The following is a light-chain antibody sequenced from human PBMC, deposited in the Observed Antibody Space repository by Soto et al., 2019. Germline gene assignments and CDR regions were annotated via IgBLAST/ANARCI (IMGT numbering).Light chain of an antibody. CDR3: SSYAGSNLWV. J-gene: IGLJ3*02. V-gene: IGLV2-8*01. CDR1: SSDVGNYKY. Sequence: QSALTQSPSASGSPGQSVTISCTGTSSDVGNYKYVSWYQQHPGKAPKLMIYEVSKRPSGVPDRFSGSKSCNTASLTVSGLQVQDEADYYCSSYAGSNLWVFGGGTQLTVL. CDR2: EVS.